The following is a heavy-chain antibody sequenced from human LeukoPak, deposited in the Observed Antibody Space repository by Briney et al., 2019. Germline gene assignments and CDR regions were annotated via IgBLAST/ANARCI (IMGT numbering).Heavy chain of an antibody. J-gene: IGHJ4*02. D-gene: IGHD3-22*01. CDR2: IYTSGST. CDR1: GGSISSYY. Sequence: SETLSLTCTVSGGSISSYYWSWIRQPAGKGLEWIGRIYTSGSTNYSPSLKSRVTISVDKSKNQFSLKLSSVTAADTAVYYCARVGTYYDSSGYYGYFDYWGQGTLVTVSS. V-gene: IGHV4-4*07. CDR3: ARVGTYYDSSGYYGYFDY.